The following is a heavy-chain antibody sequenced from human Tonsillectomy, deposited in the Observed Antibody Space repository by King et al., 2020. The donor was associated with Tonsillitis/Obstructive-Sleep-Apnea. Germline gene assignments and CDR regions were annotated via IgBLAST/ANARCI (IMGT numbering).Heavy chain of an antibody. CDR3: ARACAYCRGGSWPVPYFYYDCGIDV. Sequence: VQLVESGGGVVQPGKSLRLSCEASGFTFSSYAMHWVRQAPGKGLEWVAVISYDGSNKYYADSVKGRFTIFRDNSKNTLYQQINSLRAEDTAVYYCARACAYCRGGSWPVPYFYYDCGIDVWGQGTSVTVSS. V-gene: IGHV3-30*04. CDR2: ISYDGSNK. J-gene: IGHJ6*02. CDR1: GFTFSSYA. D-gene: IGHD2-15*01.